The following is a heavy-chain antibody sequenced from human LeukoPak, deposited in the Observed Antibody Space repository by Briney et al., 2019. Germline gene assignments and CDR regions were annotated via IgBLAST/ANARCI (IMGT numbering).Heavy chain of an antibody. Sequence: GGSLRLSCAASGFAFSSYSMNWVRQAPGKGLEWVSYISSSSNAIYYADSVKGRFTISRDNATSSLFLQMNNLRAEDTALYYCVKDSGYYDTSGKGWFHLWGQGTLVTVSS. CDR2: ISSSSNAI. D-gene: IGHD3-22*01. V-gene: IGHV3-48*04. J-gene: IGHJ5*02. CDR1: GFAFSSYS. CDR3: VKDSGYYDTSGKGWFHL.